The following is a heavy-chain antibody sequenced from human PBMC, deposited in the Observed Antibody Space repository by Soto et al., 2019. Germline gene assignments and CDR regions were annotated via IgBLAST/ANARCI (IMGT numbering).Heavy chain of an antibody. CDR2: IYYSGST. J-gene: IGHJ6*03. D-gene: IGHD3-10*01. Sequence: PSETLSLTCTVSGGSISSYYWSWIRQPPGKGLEWIGYIYYSGSTNYNPSLKSRVTISVDTSKNQFSLKLSSVTAADTAVYYCARDSYGSGSYYNNVNYYYYYMDVWGKGTTVTVSS. CDR3: ARDSYGSGSYYNNVNYYYYYMDV. CDR1: GGSISSYY. V-gene: IGHV4-59*01.